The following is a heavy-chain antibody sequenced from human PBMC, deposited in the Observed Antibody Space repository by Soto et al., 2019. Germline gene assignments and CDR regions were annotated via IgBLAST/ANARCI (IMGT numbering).Heavy chain of an antibody. Sequence: WGSLRLSCAASGFTFISYAISFFRHSPFKWLEWVSAISGSGGSTYYADSVKGRFTISRDNSKNTLYLQMNSLRAEDTAVYYCAKLAGGYYDTSGYRVFDYWGQGTLVTVSS. V-gene: IGHV3-23*01. CDR3: AKLAGGYYDTSGYRVFDY. D-gene: IGHD3-22*01. CDR2: ISGSGGST. J-gene: IGHJ4*02. CDR1: GFTFISYA.